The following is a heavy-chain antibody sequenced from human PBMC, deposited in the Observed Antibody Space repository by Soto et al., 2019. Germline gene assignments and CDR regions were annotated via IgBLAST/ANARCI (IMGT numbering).Heavy chain of an antibody. CDR3: ARGVRYSTIDY. CDR2: INHSGST. D-gene: IGHD6-13*01. Sequence: SETLSLTCAVYGGSFSGYYWSWIRQPPGKGLEWIGEINHSGSTNYNPSLKSRVTISVDTSKNQFSLKLSSVTAADTAVYYCARGVRYSTIDYWGQRILVTVSS. CDR1: GGSFSGYY. V-gene: IGHV4-34*01. J-gene: IGHJ4*02.